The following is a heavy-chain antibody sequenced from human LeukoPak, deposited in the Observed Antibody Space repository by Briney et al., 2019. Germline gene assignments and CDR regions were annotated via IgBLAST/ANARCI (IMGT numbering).Heavy chain of an antibody. D-gene: IGHD2-15*01. V-gene: IGHV1-2*04. CDR3: ATVPGYCSGGSCYSHRFDY. CDR1: GYTFTGYY. J-gene: IGHJ4*02. Sequence: ASVKVSCKASGYTFTGYYMHWVRQAPGQGLEWMGWINPNSGGTNYAQKFQGWVTMTRDTSISTAYMELSRLRSDDTAVYYCATVPGYCSGGSCYSHRFDYWGQGTLVTVSS. CDR2: INPNSGGT.